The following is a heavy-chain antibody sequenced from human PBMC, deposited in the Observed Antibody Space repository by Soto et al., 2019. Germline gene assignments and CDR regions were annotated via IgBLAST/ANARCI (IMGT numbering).Heavy chain of an antibody. CDR3: ATQSAPTPGYSSSWYGCRNWFDP. Sequence: PSETLSLTCAVSGGSISSSKWWSWVRQPPGKGLEWIGEIYHSGSTNYNPSLKSRVTISVDKSKNQFSLKLSSVTAADTAVYYCATQSAPTPGYSSSWYGCRNWFDPWGQGTRVTVSS. J-gene: IGHJ5*02. D-gene: IGHD6-13*01. V-gene: IGHV4-4*02. CDR1: GGSISSSKW. CDR2: IYHSGST.